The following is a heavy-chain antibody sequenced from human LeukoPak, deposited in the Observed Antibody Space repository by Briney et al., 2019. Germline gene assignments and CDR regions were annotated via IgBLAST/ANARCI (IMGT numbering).Heavy chain of an antibody. CDR2: ISSSGSTI. D-gene: IGHD6-19*01. V-gene: IGHV3-48*03. Sequence: GGSLRLSCAASGFTFSSYEMNWVRQAPGKGLEWVSYISSSGSTIYYADSVKGRFTISRDNAKNSLYLQMNSPRAEDTAVYYCARADSSGWYVDYWGQGTLVTVSS. CDR3: ARADSSGWYVDY. CDR1: GFTFSSYE. J-gene: IGHJ4*02.